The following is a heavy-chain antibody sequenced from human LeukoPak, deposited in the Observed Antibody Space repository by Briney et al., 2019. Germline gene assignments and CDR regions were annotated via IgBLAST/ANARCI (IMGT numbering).Heavy chain of an antibody. D-gene: IGHD2-2*03. CDR1: GGSISGSSYY. V-gene: IGHV3-48*02. CDR2: ISSSGSAK. J-gene: IGHJ4*02. Sequence: ETLSLTCTVSGGSISGSSYYWGWVRQAPGKGLEWVSHISSSGSAKYYADSVKGRFTISRDNAKNSLYLQMNSLRDEDTAVFYCASGSGHWGQGTLVTVSS. CDR3: ASGSGH.